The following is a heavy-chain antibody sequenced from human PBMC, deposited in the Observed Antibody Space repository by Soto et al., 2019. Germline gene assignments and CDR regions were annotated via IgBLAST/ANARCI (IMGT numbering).Heavy chain of an antibody. CDR1: GYTFTSYA. V-gene: IGHV1-3*01. J-gene: IGHJ4*02. CDR3: AAERAYFHDSIGYLSIDF. CDR2: INAGNGDT. Sequence: ASVKVSCKASGYTFTSYAMHWVRQAPGQRLEWMGWINAGNGDTKYSQKFQGRVTMTRDTSAGTAYLELNSLKTEDTAVYYCAAERAYFHDSIGYLSIDFWGQGTQVTVSS. D-gene: IGHD3-22*01.